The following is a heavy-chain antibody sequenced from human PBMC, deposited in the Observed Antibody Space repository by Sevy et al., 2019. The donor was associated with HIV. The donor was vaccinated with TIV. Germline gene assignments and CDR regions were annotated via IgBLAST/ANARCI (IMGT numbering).Heavy chain of an antibody. J-gene: IGHJ4*02. V-gene: IGHV1-24*01. CDR2: FDPEDGET. Sequence: ASVKVSCKVYGHTLNRLGIHWVRQAPGKGLEWMGSFDPEDGETFQAQRFQGRVTMTDDTSTDTAYMELSSLRAEDTAVYYCAATKDYYENSGSPFDYWGQGTLVTVPS. D-gene: IGHD3-22*01. CDR3: AATKDYYENSGSPFDY. CDR1: GHTLNRLG.